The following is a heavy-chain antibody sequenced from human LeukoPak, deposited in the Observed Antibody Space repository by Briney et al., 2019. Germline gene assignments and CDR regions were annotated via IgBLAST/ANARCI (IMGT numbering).Heavy chain of an antibody. Sequence: GASVKVSCKASGYIFTNYGVSWVRQAPGQGLEWMGWISAHNGDTKYAQKVQGRVTMTTDTSASTAYMELRSLRSDDTAVYYCARDRPYSSGWYTDYWGQGTLVTVPS. CDR1: GYIFTNYG. V-gene: IGHV1-18*01. J-gene: IGHJ4*02. D-gene: IGHD6-19*01. CDR3: ARDRPYSSGWYTDY. CDR2: ISAHNGDT.